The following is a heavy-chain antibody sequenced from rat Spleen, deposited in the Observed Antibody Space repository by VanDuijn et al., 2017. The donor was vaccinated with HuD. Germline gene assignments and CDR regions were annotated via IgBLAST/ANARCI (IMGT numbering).Heavy chain of an antibody. CDR1: YG. D-gene: IGHD1-4*01. CDR2: IWADGST. V-gene: IGHV2-13*01. CDR3: ARTGPGYHQNWFAY. Sequence: YGVIWVRQPPGKGLEWMGVIWADGSTTHTSALKSRLSISRDTSKSQVFLKMNSLQTEDTAQYFCARTGPGYHQNWFAYWGQGTLVTVS. J-gene: IGHJ3*01.